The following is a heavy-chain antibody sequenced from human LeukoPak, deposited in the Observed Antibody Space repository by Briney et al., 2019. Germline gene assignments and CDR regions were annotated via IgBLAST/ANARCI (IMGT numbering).Heavy chain of an antibody. CDR1: GFTFSSYA. CDR3: ANAGGDGYNPVWYFDC. Sequence: GGSLRLSCAASGFTFSSYAMSWVRQAPGKGLEWVSAISGSGGSTYYADSVKGRFTISRDNSKNTLYLQMNSLRAEDTAVYYCANAGGDGYNPVWYFDCWGQGTLVTVSS. CDR2: ISGSGGST. V-gene: IGHV3-23*01. J-gene: IGHJ4*02. D-gene: IGHD5-24*01.